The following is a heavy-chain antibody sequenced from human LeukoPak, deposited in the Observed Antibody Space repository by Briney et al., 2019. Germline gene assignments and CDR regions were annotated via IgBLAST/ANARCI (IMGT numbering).Heavy chain of an antibody. CDR1: GFRLSSYG. D-gene: IGHD6-19*01. Sequence: HPGRSLRLSCAASGFRLSSYGMHWVRQAPGKGLEWVALIAYDGSNKYYGDSVKGRFTISRDNSKNTLYLQMSSLRVEDTAVYHCAKEETAVAGTFPLDYWGQGTLVTVSS. V-gene: IGHV3-30*18. CDR2: IAYDGSNK. CDR3: AKEETAVAGTFPLDY. J-gene: IGHJ4*02.